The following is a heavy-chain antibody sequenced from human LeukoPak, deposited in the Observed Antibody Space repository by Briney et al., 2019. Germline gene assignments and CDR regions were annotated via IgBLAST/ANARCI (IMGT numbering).Heavy chain of an antibody. CDR3: ARIWLRAFDI. CDR2: IYPDDSDT. CDR1: GSSFTNYW. D-gene: IGHD3-16*01. V-gene: IGHV5-51*01. J-gene: IGHJ3*02. Sequence: KTGESLKISCKGSGSSFTNYWIAWVRQMPGKGLEWMGIIYPDDSDTRYSPSFQGQVTISADKSISIAYLQWSSLKASDTAMYYCARIWLRAFDIWGQGTMVTVSS.